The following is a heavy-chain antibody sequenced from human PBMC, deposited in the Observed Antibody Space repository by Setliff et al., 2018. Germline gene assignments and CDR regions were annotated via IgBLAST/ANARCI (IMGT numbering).Heavy chain of an antibody. CDR3: ARGSTGIYDP. Sequence: SETLSLTCSVYGESFSNNYWSWIRQSPGKGLEWIGESDHGGNTTIHPSLKSRLTMSVDTSKNQFSLKLTSVTAADTAIYYCARGSTGIYDPWGQGILVTVSS. J-gene: IGHJ5*02. V-gene: IGHV4-34*01. CDR2: SDHGGNT. D-gene: IGHD1-1*01. CDR1: GESFSNNY.